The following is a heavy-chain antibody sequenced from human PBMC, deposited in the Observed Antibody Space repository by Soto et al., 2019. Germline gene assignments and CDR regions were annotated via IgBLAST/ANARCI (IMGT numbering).Heavy chain of an antibody. CDR3: AREVVVVPAENWFDP. J-gene: IGHJ5*02. CDR2: INAGNGNT. V-gene: IGHV1-3*01. D-gene: IGHD2-2*01. CDR1: GYTFTSYA. Sequence: GASVKVSCKASGYTFTSYAMHWVRQAPGQRLEWMGWINAGNGNTKYSQKFQGRVTITRDTSASTACMELSSLRSEDTAVYYCAREVVVVPAENWFDPWGQGTLVTVSS.